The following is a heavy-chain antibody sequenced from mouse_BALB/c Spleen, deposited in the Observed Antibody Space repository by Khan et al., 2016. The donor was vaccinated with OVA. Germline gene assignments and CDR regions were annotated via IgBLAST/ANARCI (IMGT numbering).Heavy chain of an antibody. Sequence: QVQLKESGPGLVAPSQSLSITCTVSGFSLTGYGVNWVRQPPGKGLEWLGVIWGDGITDYNSALKSRLSISKDNSKSQVFLKMNSLQTDDTARYYCARGPYFGNYFAIDYWGQGTSVTVSS. CDR3: ARGPYFGNYFAIDY. CDR2: IWGDGIT. J-gene: IGHJ4*01. CDR1: GFSLTGYG. D-gene: IGHD2-10*01. V-gene: IGHV2-6-7*01.